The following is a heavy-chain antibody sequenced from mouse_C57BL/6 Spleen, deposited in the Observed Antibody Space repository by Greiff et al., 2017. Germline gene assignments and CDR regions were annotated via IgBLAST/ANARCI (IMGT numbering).Heavy chain of an antibody. CDR2: ISDGGSYT. V-gene: IGHV5-4*01. Sequence: EVKLVESGGGLVKPGGSLKLSCAASGFTFSSYAMSWVRQTPEKRLEWVATISDGGSYTYYPDNVKGRFTISRDNAKNNLYLQMSHLKSEDTAMYYCARDRPSSRAYYFDYWGQGTTLTVSS. CDR1: GFTFSSYA. D-gene: IGHD3-3*01. CDR3: ARDRPSSRAYYFDY. J-gene: IGHJ2*01.